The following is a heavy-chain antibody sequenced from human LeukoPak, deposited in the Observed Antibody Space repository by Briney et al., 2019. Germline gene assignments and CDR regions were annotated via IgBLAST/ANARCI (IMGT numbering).Heavy chain of an antibody. CDR2: INSDGSST. D-gene: IGHD4-17*01. Sequence: GGSLRLSCAASGFTFSSYWMHWVRQAPGKGLVSVSRINSDGSSTSYADSVKGRFTISRDNAKNTLYLQMNSLRAEDTALYYCARGGYGDYGDYWGQGTLVTVSS. CDR1: GFTFSSYW. J-gene: IGHJ4*02. CDR3: ARGGYGDYGDY. V-gene: IGHV3-74*01.